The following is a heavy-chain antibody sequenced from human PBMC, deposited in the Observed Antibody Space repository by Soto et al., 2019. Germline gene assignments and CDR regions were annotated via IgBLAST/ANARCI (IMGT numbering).Heavy chain of an antibody. CDR1: GYTFSNYG. CDR3: ARVVPGAEAWFGP. D-gene: IGHD2-2*01. Sequence: QVQLVQSGGEVKRPGASVKVSCKTSGYTFSNYGITRVRQAPGQPLEWLGWISLYSDGTNYAQKFQGRVSMTTDTSTTTAYMELRSLRSDDTAVYYCARVVPGAEAWFGPWGQGTLVTVSS. CDR2: ISLYSDGT. V-gene: IGHV1-18*01. J-gene: IGHJ5*02.